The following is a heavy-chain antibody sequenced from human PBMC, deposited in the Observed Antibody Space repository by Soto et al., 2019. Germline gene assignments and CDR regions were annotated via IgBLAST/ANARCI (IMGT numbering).Heavy chain of an antibody. CDR2: ISPMFGAA. CDR1: GGTFNTYA. V-gene: IGHV1-69*19. J-gene: IGHJ4*02. Sequence: QVQLVQSGAEMQKPGSSVKVSCQSSGGTFNTYAMNWVRQAPGQGPEWMGDISPMFGAANYAPKFKGRVTITADESTGTAYMQLSSLTSEDTALYFCAREVQVHTPDVVYCSQGTLVTVTS. D-gene: IGHD3-10*01. CDR3: AREVQVHTPDVVY.